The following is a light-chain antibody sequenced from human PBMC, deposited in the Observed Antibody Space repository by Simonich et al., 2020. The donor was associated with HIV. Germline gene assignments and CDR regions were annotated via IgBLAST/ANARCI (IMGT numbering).Light chain of an antibody. CDR1: SSDVGGYNY. CDR3: SSYTSSSRV. V-gene: IGLV2-11*01. CDR2: DVS. Sequence: QSALTQPRSVSGSPGQSVTISCTGTSSDVGGYNYVSWYQQHPGKAPQLMSYDVSKRPSGVPDRFSGSKSGNTASLTISGLQAEDEADYYCSSYTSSSRVFGGGTKLTVL. J-gene: IGLJ3*02.